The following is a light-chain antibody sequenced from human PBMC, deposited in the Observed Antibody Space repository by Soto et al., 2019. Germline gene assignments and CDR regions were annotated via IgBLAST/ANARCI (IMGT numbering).Light chain of an antibody. CDR1: SSNIGAGYD. Sequence: QSVLTQPPSVSGAPGQRVTISCTGSSSNIGAGYDVHWYQQLPGAAPTLLISANSDRPSGVPDRFSGSKSGTSASLAITGLQTEDEADYYCQSFDRSLTAWVFGGGTKVTVL. CDR2: ANS. V-gene: IGLV1-40*01. CDR3: QSFDRSLTAWV. J-gene: IGLJ3*02.